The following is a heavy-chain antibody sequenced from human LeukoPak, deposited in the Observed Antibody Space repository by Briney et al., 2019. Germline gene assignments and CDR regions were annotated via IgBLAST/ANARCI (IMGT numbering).Heavy chain of an antibody. CDR3: ARGGYGDELDY. J-gene: IGHJ4*02. CDR2: INPSGGST. V-gene: IGHV1-46*01. D-gene: IGHD4-17*01. CDR1: GYTFTSYY. Sequence: ASVKVSCKASGYTFTSYYMHWVRQAPGQGLEWMGIINPSGGSTSYARKFQGSVTMTRDTSTSRVYMELSSLRSEDTAVYYCARGGYGDELDYWGQGTLVTVSS.